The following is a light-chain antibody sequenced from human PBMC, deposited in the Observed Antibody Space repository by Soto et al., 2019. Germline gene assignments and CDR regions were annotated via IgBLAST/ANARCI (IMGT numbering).Light chain of an antibody. Sequence: DIVMTQSPDSLAVSLGERATINCKSSQSVLHSSNNKNYLAWYQQTPGQPPKLLIYWASMRVSGVPDRFSGSGSGTDFTLTIRRLQAEDVAVYYCQQYFGGAWTFGLGTKVEIK. V-gene: IGKV4-1*01. CDR2: WAS. CDR3: QQYFGGAWT. J-gene: IGKJ1*01. CDR1: QSVLHSSNNKNY.